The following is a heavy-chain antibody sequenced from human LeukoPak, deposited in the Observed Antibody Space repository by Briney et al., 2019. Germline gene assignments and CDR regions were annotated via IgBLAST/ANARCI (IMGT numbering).Heavy chain of an antibody. J-gene: IGHJ5*02. D-gene: IGHD1-26*01. CDR2: IIPIFGTA. CDR1: GFTFTSYG. Sequence: PGGSLRLSCAASGFTFTSYGISWVRQAPGQGLEWMGGIIPIFGTANYAQRFQGRVTITADESTSTAYMELSSLRSEDTAVYYCARGEVGATFTSNGWFDPWGQGTLVTVSS. CDR3: ARGEVGATFTSNGWFDP. V-gene: IGHV1-69*01.